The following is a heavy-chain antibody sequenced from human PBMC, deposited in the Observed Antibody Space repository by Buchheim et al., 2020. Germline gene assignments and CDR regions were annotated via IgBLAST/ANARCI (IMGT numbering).Heavy chain of an antibody. Sequence: QLQLQESGPGLVKPSETLSLTCTVSGGFISSSGYYWGWIRQPPGKGLEWIASVYSSGTTYYNPSLESRITISMETSRNQFSLRLSSVTAADTAVFYCARHSSWYDYHYYMDVWGKGTT. CDR1: GGFISSSGYY. CDR3: ARHSSWYDYHYYMDV. J-gene: IGHJ6*03. V-gene: IGHV4-39*01. D-gene: IGHD6-13*01. CDR2: VYSSGTT.